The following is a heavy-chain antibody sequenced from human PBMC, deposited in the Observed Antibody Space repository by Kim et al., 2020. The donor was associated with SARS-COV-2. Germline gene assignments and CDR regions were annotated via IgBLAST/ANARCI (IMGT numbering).Heavy chain of an antibody. Sequence: GGSLRLSCAASGFTFDDYAMHWVRQAPGKGLEWVSGISWNSGSIGYADSVKGRFTISRDNAKNSLYLQMNSLRAEDTALYYCAKELLWFGEAGGGMDVWG. CDR2: ISWNSGSI. CDR1: GFTFDDYA. V-gene: IGHV3-9*01. CDR3: AKELLWFGEAGGGMDV. J-gene: IGHJ6*01. D-gene: IGHD3-10*01.